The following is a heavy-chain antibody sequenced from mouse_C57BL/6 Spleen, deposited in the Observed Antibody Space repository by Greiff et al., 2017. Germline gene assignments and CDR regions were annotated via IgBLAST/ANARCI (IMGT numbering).Heavy chain of an antibody. CDR1: GYAFSSYW. Sequence: VKLQASGAELVKPGASVKISCKASGYAFSSYWMNWVKQRPGKGLEWIGQIYPGDGDTNYNGKFKGKATLTADKSSSTAYMQLSSLTSEDSAVYVCARDYGSSAWFAYWGQGTLVTVSA. D-gene: IGHD1-1*01. CDR2: IYPGDGDT. V-gene: IGHV1-80*01. J-gene: IGHJ3*01. CDR3: ARDYGSSAWFAY.